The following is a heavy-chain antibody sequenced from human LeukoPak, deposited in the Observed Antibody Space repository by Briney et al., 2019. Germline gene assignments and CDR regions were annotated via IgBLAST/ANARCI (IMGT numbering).Heavy chain of an antibody. CDR1: GYTFTGYY. CDR2: MNPNSGNT. J-gene: IGHJ6*03. CDR3: ARVGKGIVVVPAAFTGDLAGYYYYYYMDV. V-gene: IGHV1-8*02. Sequence: GASVKVSCKASGYTFTGYYMHWVRQATGQGLEWMGWMNPNSGNTGYAQKFQGRVTMTRNTSISTAYMELSSLRSEDTAVYYCARVGKGIVVVPAAFTGDLAGYYYYYYMDVWGKGTTVTISS. D-gene: IGHD2-2*01.